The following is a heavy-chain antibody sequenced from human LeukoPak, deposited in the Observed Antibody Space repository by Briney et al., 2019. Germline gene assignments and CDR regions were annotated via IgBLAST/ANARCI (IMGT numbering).Heavy chain of an antibody. V-gene: IGHV1-2*02. D-gene: IGHD3-22*01. J-gene: IGHJ4*02. Sequence: ASVKVSCKASGYTFTGYYMHWVRQAPGQGLEWMGWINPNSGGTNYAQKFQGRVTMTRDTSISTAYMELSRLRSDDTAVYYCVNPPGGYYDSSGSVNDYWGQGTLVTVSS. CDR2: INPNSGGT. CDR3: VNPPGGYYDSSGSVNDY. CDR1: GYTFTGYY.